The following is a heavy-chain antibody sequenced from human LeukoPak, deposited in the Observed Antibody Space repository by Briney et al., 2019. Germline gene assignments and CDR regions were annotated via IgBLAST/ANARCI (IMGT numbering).Heavy chain of an antibody. J-gene: IGHJ4*02. CDR3: ARGMRGYANFDY. V-gene: IGHV3-48*02. Sequence: GGSLRLSCTASGFTFSSYSMNWVRQAPGKGLEWISYITSGSSSIFYADSVKGRFTISRDNAKNSLYLQMNSLRDEDAAVYYCARGMRGYANFDYWGQGTLVTVSS. CDR1: GFTFSSYS. CDR2: ITSGSSSI. D-gene: IGHD3-3*01.